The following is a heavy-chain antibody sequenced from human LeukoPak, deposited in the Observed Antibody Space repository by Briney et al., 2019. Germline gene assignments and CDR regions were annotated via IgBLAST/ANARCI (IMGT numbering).Heavy chain of an antibody. J-gene: IGHJ3*02. D-gene: IGHD3-22*01. Sequence: GGSLRLSCAASGFTFSTYWMSWVRQAPGKGLEWVANIKQDGSEKYYVDSVKGRFTISRDNAKNSLYLQMNSLRAEDTAVYYCAKLASREYYDSSGYYYLADAFDIWGQGTMVTVSS. CDR1: GFTFSTYW. CDR3: AKLASREYYDSSGYYYLADAFDI. CDR2: IKQDGSEK. V-gene: IGHV3-7*01.